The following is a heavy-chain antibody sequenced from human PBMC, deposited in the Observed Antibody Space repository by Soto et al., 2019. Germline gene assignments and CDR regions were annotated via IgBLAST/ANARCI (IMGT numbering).Heavy chain of an antibody. CDR3: AKRDFGVLIVFDY. V-gene: IGHV3-30*18. J-gene: IGHJ4*02. Sequence: PRGSLLLCCASSDFTFSNSGMHWVRQAPGKGLDWVALISYDGSNQYYADSVKGRFTISRDNSKNMVFLQMSSLRAEDTAVYYCAKRDFGVLIVFDYWGQGTQVTVSS. CDR1: DFTFSNSG. CDR2: ISYDGSNQ. D-gene: IGHD3-3*01.